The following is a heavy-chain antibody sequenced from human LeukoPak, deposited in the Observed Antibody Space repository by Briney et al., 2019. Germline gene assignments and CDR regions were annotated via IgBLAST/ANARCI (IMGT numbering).Heavy chain of an antibody. D-gene: IGHD6-13*01. CDR2: INPNSGGT. V-gene: IGHV1-2*02. J-gene: IGHJ6*02. CDR3: ARGGQLTNYYYYGMDV. CDR1: GYTFTGYY. Sequence: ASVKVSCKASGYTFTGYYMHWVRQAPGQGLEWMGWINPNSGGTNYAQKFQGRVTMTRDTSISTAYMELSRLRSDDTAVYYCARGGQLTNYYYYGMDVWGQGTTVTVSS.